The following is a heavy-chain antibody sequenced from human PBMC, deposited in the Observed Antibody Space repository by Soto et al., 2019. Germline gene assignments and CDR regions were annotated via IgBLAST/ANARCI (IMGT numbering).Heavy chain of an antibody. CDR1: GFTFNNYA. D-gene: IGHD3-10*02. Sequence: EVQLSESGGGLVQPGGSLRLSCAASGFTFNNYALSWVRQAPGKGLEWVSGITGSGTRTYYADSVKGRFTMSRDNSKNTVYLQMNSLAYDDTAVYYCAAYVVAPDYWGQGTLVTVSS. CDR2: ITGSGTRT. CDR3: AAYVVAPDY. J-gene: IGHJ4*02. V-gene: IGHV3-23*01.